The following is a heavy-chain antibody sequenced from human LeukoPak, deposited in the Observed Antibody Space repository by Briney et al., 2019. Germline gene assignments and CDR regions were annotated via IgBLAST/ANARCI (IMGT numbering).Heavy chain of an antibody. Sequence: ASVKVSCKASGYTFTGYYMHWVRQAPGQGLEWMGRINPNSGGTNYAQKFQGRVTMTRDTSISTAYMELSRLRSDGTAVYYCAVNDYGDYVPSNWGQGTLVTVSS. D-gene: IGHD4-17*01. CDR2: INPNSGGT. CDR1: GYTFTGYY. J-gene: IGHJ4*02. V-gene: IGHV1-2*06. CDR3: AVNDYGDYVPSN.